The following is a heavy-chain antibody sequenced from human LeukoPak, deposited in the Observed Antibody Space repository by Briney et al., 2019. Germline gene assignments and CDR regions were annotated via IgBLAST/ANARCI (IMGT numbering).Heavy chain of an antibody. J-gene: IGHJ4*02. Sequence: SETLSLTCAVSGCSISSGYYWGWIRQPPGKGLEWIGSIYHSGSTYYNPSLKSRVTISVDTSKNQFSLKLSSVTAADTAVYYCARLGALVVAPFDYWGQGTLVTVSS. CDR2: IYHSGST. D-gene: IGHD3-22*01. V-gene: IGHV4-38-2*01. CDR3: ARLGALVVAPFDY. CDR1: GCSISSGYY.